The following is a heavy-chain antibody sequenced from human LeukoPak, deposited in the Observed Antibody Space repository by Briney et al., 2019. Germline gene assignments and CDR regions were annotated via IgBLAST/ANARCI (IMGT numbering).Heavy chain of an antibody. CDR2: ISASGAST. CDR1: GFTLSNYA. Sequence: GASLRLSCAASGFTLSNYAMGWVRQAPGKGLELVSTISASGASTFCADSVKGRFTISRDISKNTLYLQMSSLRAEDTAVYYCTKAPYSTNYYPFDYWGQGTLVTVSS. CDR3: TKAPYSTNYYPFDY. D-gene: IGHD3-22*01. J-gene: IGHJ4*02. V-gene: IGHV3-23*01.